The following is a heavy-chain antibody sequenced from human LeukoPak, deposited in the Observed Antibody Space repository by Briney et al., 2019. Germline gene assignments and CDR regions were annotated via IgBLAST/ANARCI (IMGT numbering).Heavy chain of an antibody. V-gene: IGHV3-74*01. Sequence: GGSLSLSCAASGFTFSSYWMHWVRQAPGRGLVWVSRINSDGSSTIHADSVKGRFTISRDNAKNTLYLQMNSLRAEDTAVYYCAREVYSSGWSSFDYWGQGTLVTVSS. CDR2: INSDGSST. J-gene: IGHJ4*02. D-gene: IGHD6-19*01. CDR1: GFTFSSYW. CDR3: AREVYSSGWSSFDY.